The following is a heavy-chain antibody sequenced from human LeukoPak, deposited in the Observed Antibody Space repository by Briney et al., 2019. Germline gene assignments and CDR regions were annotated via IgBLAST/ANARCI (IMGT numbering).Heavy chain of an antibody. V-gene: IGHV3-7*04. CDR2: IKQDGSEK. CDR1: GFTFSTFW. CDR3: ARSLTLIAGSAFDI. J-gene: IGHJ3*02. Sequence: GRSLRLSCAASGFTFSTFWMTWVRQAPGKGLEWVANIKQDGSEKYYVDSVKGRFTVSRDNAKNSLYLQMNSLRAEDTAVYYCARSLTLIAGSAFDIWGQGTMVTVSS. D-gene: IGHD6-13*01.